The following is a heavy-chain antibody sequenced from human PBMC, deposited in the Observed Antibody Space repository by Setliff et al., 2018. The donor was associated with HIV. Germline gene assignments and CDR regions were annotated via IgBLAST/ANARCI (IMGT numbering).Heavy chain of an antibody. V-gene: IGHV4-39*01. CDR2: VYFNGIT. CDR1: GDSVSSRKYY. D-gene: IGHD3-10*01. CDR3: ARPALGIGGGSRFDN. Sequence: PSETLSLTCSVSGDSVSSRKYYWGWIRQSPGKGLEWIGSVYFNGITHDNPSLKSRVTTSVDTSKNQFSLNLSSVTAADTAVYYCARPALGIGGGSRFDNWGQGTRVTVSS. J-gene: IGHJ4*02.